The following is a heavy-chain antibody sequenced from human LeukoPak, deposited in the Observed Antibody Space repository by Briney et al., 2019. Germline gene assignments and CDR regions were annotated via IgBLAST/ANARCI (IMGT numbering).Heavy chain of an antibody. V-gene: IGHV4-59*01. Sequence: SETLSLTCTVSGGSISSYYWSWIRQPPGKGLEWIGYIYYSGSTNYNPSLKSRVTISVDTSKNQFSLKLSSVTAADTAVYYCARDRGSGSYWGALDAFDIWGQGTMVTVSS. CDR2: IYYSGST. J-gene: IGHJ3*02. CDR1: GGSISSYY. D-gene: IGHD3-10*01. CDR3: ARDRGSGSYWGALDAFDI.